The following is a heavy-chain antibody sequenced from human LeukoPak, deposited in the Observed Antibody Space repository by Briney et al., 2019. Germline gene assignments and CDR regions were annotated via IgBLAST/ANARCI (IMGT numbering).Heavy chain of an antibody. CDR2: IYPGDSDT. V-gene: IGHV5-51*01. Sequence: GEAPKISCKGSGYCSTNYWIGRVRQMPGKGLEWMGIIYPGDSDTRYSPSFQGQVTISADKSINTAYLQWSSLKASATAIYYCGRGQGDEYWGQGTLVTVSS. CDR3: GRGQGDEY. J-gene: IGHJ4*02. D-gene: IGHD2-21*02. CDR1: GYCSTNYW.